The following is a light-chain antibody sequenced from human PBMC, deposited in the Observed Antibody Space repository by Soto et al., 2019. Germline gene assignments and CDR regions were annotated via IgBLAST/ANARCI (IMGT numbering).Light chain of an antibody. CDR1: QSVLYNSNNKNY. J-gene: IGKJ2*01. CDR3: QQCHGTPYT. Sequence: DIVMTQSPDSLAVSLGERATINCKSSQSVLYNSNNKNYLAWYQQKPGQPPKLLIYWASTRESGVLDRFIGSGSGTDFTLTISSLQADDVAVYYCQQCHGTPYTFGQGTKVDIK. CDR2: WAS. V-gene: IGKV4-1*01.